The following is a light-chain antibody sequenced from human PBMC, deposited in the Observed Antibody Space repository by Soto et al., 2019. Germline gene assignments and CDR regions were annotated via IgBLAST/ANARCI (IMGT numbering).Light chain of an antibody. V-gene: IGKV3-15*01. CDR3: QQYDNWPLT. Sequence: EIVLTQSPATLSLSPGERATLSCRASQSINNYLAWYQQKPGQAPRFLIYGASTRATGIPARFSGSGSGTEFTLTISSLQSEDFAVYYCQQYDNWPLTFGGGTKVDIK. CDR2: GAS. CDR1: QSINNY. J-gene: IGKJ4*01.